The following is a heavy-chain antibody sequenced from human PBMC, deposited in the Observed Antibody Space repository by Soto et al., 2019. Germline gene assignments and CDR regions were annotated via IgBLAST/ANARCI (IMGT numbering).Heavy chain of an antibody. J-gene: IGHJ5*02. CDR2: MNPNSGNT. Sequence: ASVKVSCKASGYTLTSYDINWVRQATGQAVEWMGWMNPNSGNTGYAQKFQGRVTMTRNTSISTAYMELSSLRSEDTAVYYCARGRRDIVVVPAARRGRWFDPWGQGTLVTVSS. CDR1: GYTLTSYD. D-gene: IGHD2-2*01. V-gene: IGHV1-8*01. CDR3: ARGRRDIVVVPAARRGRWFDP.